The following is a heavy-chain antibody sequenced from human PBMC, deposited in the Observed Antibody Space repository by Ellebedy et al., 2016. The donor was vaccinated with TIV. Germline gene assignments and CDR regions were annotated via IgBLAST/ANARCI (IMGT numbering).Heavy chain of an antibody. Sequence: PGGSLRLSCAASGFIFSDYYMDWVRQAPGKGLEWITYTQRKADGGTTIYAAPVTGRFTLSRDDSRNSLYLQMNSLKSDDTAVYYCARSMAGYSGAFDIWGQGTMVTVSS. CDR3: ARSMAGYSGAFDI. CDR2: TQRKADGGTT. D-gene: IGHD3-9*01. CDR1: GFIFSDYY. V-gene: IGHV3-72*01. J-gene: IGHJ3*02.